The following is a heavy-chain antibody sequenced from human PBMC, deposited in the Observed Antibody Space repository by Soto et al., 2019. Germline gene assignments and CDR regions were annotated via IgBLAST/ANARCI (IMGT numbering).Heavy chain of an antibody. CDR2: IDPSDSYT. V-gene: IGHV5-10-1*01. J-gene: IGHJ5*02. CDR3: ARRGVVAERPGGWFDP. D-gene: IGHD3-10*01. CDR1: GYSFTSYW. Sequence: GESLKISCKGSGYSFTSYWISWVRQMPGKGLEWMGRIDPSDSYTNYSPSFQGHVTISADKSISTAYLQWSSLKASDTAMYYCARRGVVAERPGGWFDPWGQGTLVTVSS.